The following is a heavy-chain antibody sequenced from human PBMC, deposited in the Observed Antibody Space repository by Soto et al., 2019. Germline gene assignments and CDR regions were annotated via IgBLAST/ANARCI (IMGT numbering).Heavy chain of an antibody. CDR1: GGSISSGGYY. D-gene: IGHD4-17*01. CDR3: ARANGGDYHHYFDY. J-gene: IGHJ4*02. Sequence: SETLSLTCTVSGGSISSGGYYWSWIRQHPGKGLEWIGYIYYSGSTYYNPSLKSRVTISVDTSKNQFSLKLSSVTAADTAVYYCARANGGDYHHYFDYWAREPWSPSPQ. V-gene: IGHV4-31*03. CDR2: IYYSGST.